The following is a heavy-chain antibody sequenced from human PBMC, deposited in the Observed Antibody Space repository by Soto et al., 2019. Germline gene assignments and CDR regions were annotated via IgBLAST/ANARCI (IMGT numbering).Heavy chain of an antibody. V-gene: IGHV1-69*06. J-gene: IGHJ6*02. D-gene: IGHD2-2*01. CDR3: ASFYGSTTFYYYYGMDV. Sequence: QVQLVQSGAEVKKPGSSVKVSCKASGGTFSSYAISWVRQAPGQGLEWMGGIIPIFGTANYAQKFQGRVTITADKSTSTAYMELSSLRSEDTAVYYCASFYGSTTFYYYYGMDVWGQGTTVTVSS. CDR1: GGTFSSYA. CDR2: IIPIFGTA.